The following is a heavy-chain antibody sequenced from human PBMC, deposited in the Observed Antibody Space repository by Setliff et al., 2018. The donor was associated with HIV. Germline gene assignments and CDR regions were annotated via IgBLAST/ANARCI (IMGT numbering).Heavy chain of an antibody. CDR3: ARQVPIPGVAVTPIDF. CDR2: VFYTGST. V-gene: IGHV4-59*08. J-gene: IGHJ4*02. D-gene: IGHD3-22*01. CDR1: GGSIRGYY. Sequence: PSETLSLTCTVSGGSIRGYYWSWLRQPPGKGLEWIGYVFYTGSTTYSPSLKSRLTISVDTSQHQFSLKLTSVTAADTAVYYCARQVPIPGVAVTPIDFWGQGSLITVSS.